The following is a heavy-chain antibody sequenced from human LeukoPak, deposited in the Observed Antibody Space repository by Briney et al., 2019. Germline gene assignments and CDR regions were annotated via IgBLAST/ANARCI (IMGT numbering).Heavy chain of an antibody. CDR2: ISGSGGST. J-gene: IGHJ4*02. D-gene: IGHD4-11*01. Sequence: GRSLSLSCAASGFTFSSYAMSWVRQAPGKGLEWVSAISGSGGSTSYADSVKGRFTISRDNSKHTLYLQMNSLRAQDTAVYVCAPDSDYLGIDYWGQGTLVSVSS. V-gene: IGHV3-23*01. CDR3: APDSDYLGIDY. CDR1: GFTFSSYA.